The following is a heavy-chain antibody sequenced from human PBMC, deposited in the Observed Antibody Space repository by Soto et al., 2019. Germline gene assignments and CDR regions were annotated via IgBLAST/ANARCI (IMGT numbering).Heavy chain of an antibody. CDR2: ISNDGNNN. Sequence: QVQPVESGGGVVQPGRSLRLSCVVSGFTFRSYAMHWVRQAPGKGLEWVAVISNDGNNNYHADSVKGRFTISRDNSKNTLYLHMDSLRAEDTALYYCSRFVGYGGSEYYFDNWGRESRSSSPQ. CDR1: GFTFRSYA. J-gene: IGHJ4*02. V-gene: IGHV3-30-3*02. CDR3: SRFVGYGGSEYYFDN. D-gene: IGHD5-12*01.